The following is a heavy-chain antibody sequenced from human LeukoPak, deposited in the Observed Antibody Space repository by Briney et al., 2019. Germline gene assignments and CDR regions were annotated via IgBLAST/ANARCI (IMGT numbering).Heavy chain of an antibody. V-gene: IGHV4-59*08. CDR2: IYYSGST. J-gene: IGHJ4*02. CDR3: ARFLSGGSGWDY. Sequence: PSETLSLTCTVSGGSISSYYWSWIRQPPGKGLEWIGYIYYSGSTNYHPSLKSRVTISVDTSKNQFSLKLSSVTAADTAVYYCARFLSGGSGWDYWGQGTLVTVSS. D-gene: IGHD6-19*01. CDR1: GGSISSYY.